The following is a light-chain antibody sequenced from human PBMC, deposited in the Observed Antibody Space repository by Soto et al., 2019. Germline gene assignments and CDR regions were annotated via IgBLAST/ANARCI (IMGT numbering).Light chain of an antibody. J-gene: IGKJ4*01. CDR3: QQSCSTPQT. CDR1: QSINIY. Sequence: DIQMTQSPSSLSASVGDSVTITCRASQSINIYLSWYQQKPGKAPKLLINVASTLQGGVPSRVSGSGSGTEFTLAISSLQPEDSATYSCQQSCSTPQTFGGGTRGEIK. V-gene: IGKV1-39*01. CDR2: VAS.